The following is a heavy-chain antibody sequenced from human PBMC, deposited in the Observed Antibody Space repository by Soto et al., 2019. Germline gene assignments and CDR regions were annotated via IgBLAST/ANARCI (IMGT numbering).Heavy chain of an antibody. CDR3: AKFKTLDDTYYYYYMDV. V-gene: IGHV3-23*01. CDR2: ISGSGGST. CDR1: GFTFSSYA. J-gene: IGHJ6*03. Sequence: GGSLRLSCAASGFTFSSYAMSWVRQAPGKGLEWVSAISGSGGSTYYADSVKGRFTISRDNSKNTLYLQMNSLRAEDTAVYYCAKFKTLDDTYYYYYMDVWGKGTTVTVSS. D-gene: IGHD1-1*01.